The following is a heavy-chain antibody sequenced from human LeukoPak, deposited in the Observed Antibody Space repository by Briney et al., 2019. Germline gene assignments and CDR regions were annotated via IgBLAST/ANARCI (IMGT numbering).Heavy chain of an antibody. D-gene: IGHD6-13*01. J-gene: IGHJ4*02. V-gene: IGHV3-30*02. CDR1: GLTFSSYG. CDR2: IRYDGSNK. Sequence: GGSLRLSCAASGLTFSSYGMHWVRQAPGKGLEWVAFIRYDGSNKYYADSVKGRFTISRDNSKNTLYLQMNSLRAEDTAVYYCAKAQGGSSSWYYFDYWGQGTLVTVSS. CDR3: AKAQGGSSSWYYFDY.